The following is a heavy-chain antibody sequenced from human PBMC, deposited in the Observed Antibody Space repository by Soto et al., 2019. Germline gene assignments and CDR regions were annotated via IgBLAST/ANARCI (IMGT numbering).Heavy chain of an antibody. CDR3: ARDRDYDSSGEFSVGDY. CDR1: GFTFSSYA. V-gene: IGHV3-30-3*01. D-gene: IGHD3-22*01. CDR2: ISYDGSNK. J-gene: IGHJ4*02. Sequence: QVQLVESGGGVVQPGRSLRLSCAASGFTFSSYAMHWVRQAPGKGLEWVADISYDGSNKYYADSVKGRFTISRDNSKNTLYLQMNSLRAEDTAVYYCARDRDYDSSGEFSVGDYWGQGTLVTVSS.